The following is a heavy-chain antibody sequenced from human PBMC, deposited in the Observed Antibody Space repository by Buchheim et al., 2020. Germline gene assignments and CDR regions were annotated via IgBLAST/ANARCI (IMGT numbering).Heavy chain of an antibody. D-gene: IGHD5-12*01. J-gene: IGHJ4*02. Sequence: EVQLLESGGGLVQPGGSLRLSCAASGFTFSSYAMSRVRQAPGKRLEWVSAISGSGGSTYYADSVKGRFTIFRDHSKNPLYLQMNSLRAEDTAVYYCAKDRRGYSGYDPFDYWGQGTL. CDR3: AKDRRGYSGYDPFDY. CDR1: GFTFSSYA. CDR2: ISGSGGST. V-gene: IGHV3-23*01.